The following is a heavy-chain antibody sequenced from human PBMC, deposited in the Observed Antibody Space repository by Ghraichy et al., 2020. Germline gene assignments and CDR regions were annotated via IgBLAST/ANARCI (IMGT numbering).Heavy chain of an antibody. CDR3: TRDLGDGDFGYGY. J-gene: IGHJ4*02. CDR2: IRNQGYGGTP. Sequence: GESLNISCTTSGFIFRGYAMTWVRRAPGKGLEWVGFIRNQGYGGTPEYAASVKGSFTISRDDSESIAYMQMNSLKSEDTAVYYCTRDLGDGDFGYGYWGQGTLVTVSS. CDR1: GFIFRGYA. V-gene: IGHV3-49*04. D-gene: IGHD4-17*01.